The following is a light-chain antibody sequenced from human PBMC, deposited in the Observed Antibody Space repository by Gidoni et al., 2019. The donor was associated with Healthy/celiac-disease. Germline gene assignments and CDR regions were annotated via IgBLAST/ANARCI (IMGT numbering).Light chain of an antibody. V-gene: IGKV3-11*01. CDR3: QQRSNS. Sequence: IVFTQSPATLSLSPGERATLSCRASQSVSSYLAWYQQKPGQAPRLLIYDASNRATGIPARFSGSGSGTDFTLTISSLEPEDFAVYYCQQRSNSFGPGTKVDIK. CDR2: DAS. J-gene: IGKJ3*01. CDR1: QSVSSY.